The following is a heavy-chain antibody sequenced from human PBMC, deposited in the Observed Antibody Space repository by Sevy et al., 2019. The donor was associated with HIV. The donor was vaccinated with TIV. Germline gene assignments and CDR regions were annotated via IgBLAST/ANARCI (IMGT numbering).Heavy chain of an antibody. CDR3: ATDMYCSSTSCSTGGAFDI. CDR2: ISSNGGST. D-gene: IGHD2-2*02. V-gene: IGHV3-64*01. J-gene: IGHJ3*02. CDR1: GFTFSSYA. Sequence: GGSLRLSCAASGFTFSSYAMHWVRQAPGKGLGYVSAISSNGGSTYYANSVKGRFTISRDNSKNTLYLQMGSLRAEDMAVYYCATDMYCSSTSCSTGGAFDIWGQGTMVTVSS.